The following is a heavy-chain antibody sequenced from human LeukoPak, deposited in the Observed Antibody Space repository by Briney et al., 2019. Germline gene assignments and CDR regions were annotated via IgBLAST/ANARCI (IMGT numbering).Heavy chain of an antibody. CDR1: GGSFSGYY. CDR3: ARRGARRPSRYCSSTSCYGGIVFGDHRHFDY. J-gene: IGHJ4*02. CDR2: INHSGST. D-gene: IGHD2-2*01. V-gene: IGHV4-34*01. Sequence: PSETLSLTCAVYGGSFSGYYWSWIRQPPGKGLEWIGEINHSGSTNYNPSLTSRVTISVDTSKNQFSLKLSSVTAADTAVYYCARRGARRPSRYCSSTSCYGGIVFGDHRHFDYWGQGTLVTVSS.